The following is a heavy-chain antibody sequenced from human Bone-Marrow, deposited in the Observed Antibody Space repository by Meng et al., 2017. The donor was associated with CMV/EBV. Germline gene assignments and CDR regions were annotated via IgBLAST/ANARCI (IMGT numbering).Heavy chain of an antibody. CDR2: IKHSGDT. Sequence: QVQLQQWGAGLSKPSETLSLTCAVYGGSFSGYYWSWIRQPPGKGLEWIGEIKHSGDTNYNPSLKSRVTISLDMSKNQFSLNLKSVTAADTAVYFCARDEEGILGHWGQGTLVTVSS. J-gene: IGHJ4*02. D-gene: IGHD3-16*01. V-gene: IGHV4-34*01. CDR1: GGSFSGYY. CDR3: ARDEEGILGH.